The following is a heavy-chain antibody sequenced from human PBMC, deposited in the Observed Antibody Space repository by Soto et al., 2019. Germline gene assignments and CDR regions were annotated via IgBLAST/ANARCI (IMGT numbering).Heavy chain of an antibody. Sequence: ELKLLEIGGGLVQPGGSLRLSCAASEFTFSTYAMTWVRQAPGRGLQWVATISDSGDLTYYADSVKGRFTISRDNARNTLYLQMSHLRAEDTALYYCAKPWVLSITERPPRFDYWGRGTLVTVSS. CDR3: AKPWVLSITERPPRFDY. J-gene: IGHJ4*02. CDR1: EFTFSTYA. CDR2: ISDSGDLT. D-gene: IGHD6-6*01. V-gene: IGHV3-23*01.